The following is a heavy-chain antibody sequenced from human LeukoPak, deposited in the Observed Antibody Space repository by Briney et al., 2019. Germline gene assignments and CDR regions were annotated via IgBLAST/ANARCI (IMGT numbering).Heavy chain of an antibody. J-gene: IGHJ4*02. CDR3: ASGPGYCSSTSCSEFDY. CDR1: GCTFTSYA. Sequence: SVKVSCKASGCTFTSYAMNWVRQAPGQGLEWMGGIIPIFGTANYAQKFQGRVTITADESTSTAYMELSSLRSEDTAVYYCASGPGYCSSTSCSEFDYWGQGTLVTVSS. V-gene: IGHV1-69*13. CDR2: IIPIFGTA. D-gene: IGHD2-2*01.